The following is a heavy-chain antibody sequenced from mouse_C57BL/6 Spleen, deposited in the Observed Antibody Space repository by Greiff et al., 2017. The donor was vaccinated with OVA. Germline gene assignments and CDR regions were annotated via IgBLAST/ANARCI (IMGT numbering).Heavy chain of an antibody. D-gene: IGHD1-1*01. CDR3: ARDEQDYGTFDV. CDR1: GYSITSGYY. V-gene: IGHV3-6*01. Sequence: EVQLQESGPGLVKPSQSLSLTCSVTGYSITSGYYWNWIRQFPGNKLEWMGYISYDGSNNYNPSLKNRISITSDTSKNQFFLKLNSVTTEDTATYYCARDEQDYGTFDVWGTGTTVTVSS. J-gene: IGHJ1*03. CDR2: ISYDGSN.